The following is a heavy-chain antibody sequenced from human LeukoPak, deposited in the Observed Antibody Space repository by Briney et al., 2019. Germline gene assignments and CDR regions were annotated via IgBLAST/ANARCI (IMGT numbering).Heavy chain of an antibody. J-gene: IGHJ4*02. D-gene: IGHD3-22*01. CDR1: GFTFSSNG. CDR2: ISDNGGST. Sequence: GGSLRLSCSASGFTFSSNGMHWVRQAPGKGLEYVSAISDNGGSTYHADSVKGRFTISRDNSKNTLYLQMSSLRAEDTAVYYCVKEGPGYYDSSGYFAYFDYWGQGTLVTVSS. CDR3: VKEGPGYYDSSGYFAYFDY. V-gene: IGHV3-64D*06.